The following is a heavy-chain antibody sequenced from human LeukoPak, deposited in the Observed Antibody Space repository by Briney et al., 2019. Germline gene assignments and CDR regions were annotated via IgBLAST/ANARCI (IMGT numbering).Heavy chain of an antibody. CDR3: ARVLADQRRSFWFDP. CDR1: GGSFSGYY. V-gene: IGHV4-34*01. D-gene: IGHD3-3*02. CDR2: INHSGST. J-gene: IGHJ5*02. Sequence: SETLSLTCAVYGGSFSGYYWSWIRQPPGKRLEWIGEINHSGSTDYNPSLKSRVTISVDTSKNQFSLKLSSVTAADTAVYYCARVLADQRRSFWFDPWGQGTLVTVSS.